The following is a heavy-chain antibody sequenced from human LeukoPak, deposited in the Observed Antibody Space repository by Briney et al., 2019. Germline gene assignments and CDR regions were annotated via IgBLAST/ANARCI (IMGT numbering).Heavy chain of an antibody. CDR2: IKQDGSEK. CDR1: GFTFSSYW. J-gene: IGHJ4*02. D-gene: IGHD1-1*01. Sequence: GGSLRLSCAASGFTFSSYWMSWVRQAPGKGLEWVANIKQDGSEKYYVDSVKGRFTISRDNAKNSLYLQMNSLRAEDTVVYYCASNNWNDDRIDYWGQGTLVTVSS. V-gene: IGHV3-7*01. CDR3: ASNNWNDDRIDY.